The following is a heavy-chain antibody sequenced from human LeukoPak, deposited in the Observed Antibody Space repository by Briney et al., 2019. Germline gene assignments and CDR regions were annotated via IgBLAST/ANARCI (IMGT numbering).Heavy chain of an antibody. Sequence: PSETLPLTCAVSGYSISSGYYWGWIRQPPGKGLEWIGSIYHSGSTYYNPSLKSRVTVSVDTSKNQFSLKLSSVTAADTAVYYCARTGYYASSYWYFDLWGRGTLVTVSS. CDR2: IYHSGST. D-gene: IGHD3-9*01. V-gene: IGHV4-38-2*01. J-gene: IGHJ2*01. CDR3: ARTGYYASSYWYFDL. CDR1: GYSISSGYY.